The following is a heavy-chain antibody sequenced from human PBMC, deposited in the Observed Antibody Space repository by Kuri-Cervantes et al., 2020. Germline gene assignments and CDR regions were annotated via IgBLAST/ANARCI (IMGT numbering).Heavy chain of an antibody. J-gene: IGHJ6*02. D-gene: IGHD1-26*01. Sequence: GSLRLSCTVSGGSVSSGSYYWSWIRQPPGKGLEWIGYIYYSGSTNYNPSPKSRVTISIDTSKNQFSLKLSTVTAAGTAVYYCARQGGDGNYHYYGMDVWGQGTTVTVSS. CDR1: GGSVSSGSYY. V-gene: IGHV4-61*01. CDR3: ARQGGDGNYHYYGMDV. CDR2: IYYSGST.